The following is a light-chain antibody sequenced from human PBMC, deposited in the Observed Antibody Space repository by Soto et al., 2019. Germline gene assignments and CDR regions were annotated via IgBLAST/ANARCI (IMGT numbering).Light chain of an antibody. CDR3: CSYAGYSRLL. CDR1: SSDVGSYDV. V-gene: IGLV2-23*02. CDR2: KVN. J-gene: IGLJ3*02. Sequence: QSALTQPASVSGSPGQSITISCTGTSSDVGSYDVVSWYQQLPGGPPKLIIFKVNERPSGISNRFSGSKSGNTASLTISGLQDEDEADYYCCSYAGYSRLLFGRGTKLTVL.